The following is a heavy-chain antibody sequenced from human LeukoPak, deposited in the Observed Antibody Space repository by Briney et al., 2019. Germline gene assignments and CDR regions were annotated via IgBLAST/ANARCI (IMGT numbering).Heavy chain of an antibody. CDR3: ARDSPYYYDSSGYYYFDY. D-gene: IGHD3-22*01. CDR1: GFTFSSYW. V-gene: IGHV3-7*01. Sequence: PGGYLRLSCAASGFTFSSYWMSWVRQAPGKGLEWVANIKQDGSEKYYVDSVKGRFTISRDNAKNSLYPQMNSLRAEDTAVYYCARDSPYYYDSSGYYYFDYWGQGTLVTVSS. CDR2: IKQDGSEK. J-gene: IGHJ4*02.